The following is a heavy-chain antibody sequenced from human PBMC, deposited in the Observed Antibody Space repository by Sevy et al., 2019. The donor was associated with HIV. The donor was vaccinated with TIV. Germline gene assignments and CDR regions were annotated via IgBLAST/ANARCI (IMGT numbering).Heavy chain of an antibody. V-gene: IGHV3-30*18. Sequence: GGSLRLSCRVSGISFTTSGMHWVRQAPGKGLEWVAVISYHRRDKFYAESVKGRSNISRDNSKNMVYLQIDSLRPEDTAVYYCAKDFTGYNGLDVWGQGTMVTVSS. J-gene: IGHJ6*02. CDR1: GISFTTSG. CDR2: ISYHRRDK. CDR3: AKDFTGYNGLDV. D-gene: IGHD3-9*01.